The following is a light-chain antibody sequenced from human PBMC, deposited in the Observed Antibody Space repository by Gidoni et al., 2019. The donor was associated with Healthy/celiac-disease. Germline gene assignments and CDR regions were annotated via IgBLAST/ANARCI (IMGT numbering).Light chain of an antibody. CDR2: EVS. V-gene: IGLV2-8*01. J-gene: IGLJ1*01. CDR3: SSYAGSNNLGV. Sequence: QSALTQPHSASGSPGPSVTLSCTGTISDVGGYNYVSWYQQHPGKAPKLMIYEVSKRPSGVPDRFSGSKSGNTASLTVSGLQAEDEADYYCSSYAGSNNLGVFGTGTKVTVL. CDR1: ISDVGGYNY.